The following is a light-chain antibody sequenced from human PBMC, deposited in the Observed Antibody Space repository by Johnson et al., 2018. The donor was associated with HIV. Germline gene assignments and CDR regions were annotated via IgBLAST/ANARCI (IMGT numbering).Light chain of an antibody. CDR1: SSNIGNNY. V-gene: IGLV1-51*01. J-gene: IGLJ1*01. CDR3: GTWDSSLRVGF. Sequence: SVLTQPPSVSAAPGQKVTISCYGSSSNIGNNYVSWYQHLPGTAPKLLIYDNNKRPSGIPDRFSGSKSGTSATLGITGLQTGDEADYYCGTWDSSLRVGFFRSGTKVTVL. CDR2: DNN.